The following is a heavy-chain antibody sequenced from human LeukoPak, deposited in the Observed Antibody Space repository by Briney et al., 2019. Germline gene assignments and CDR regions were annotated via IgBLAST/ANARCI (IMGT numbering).Heavy chain of an antibody. D-gene: IGHD2-15*01. Sequence: GGSLRLSCAASGFTFSRYSMNWVRQAPGKGLEWVSSISYSSTNIYYADSVKGRFTISRDNAKNSLFLQMNSLRPEDTAVYYCVSSACSGGTCYFYFDYWGQGTLVTVSS. J-gene: IGHJ4*02. V-gene: IGHV3-21*01. CDR2: ISYSSTNI. CDR1: GFTFSRYS. CDR3: VSSACSGGTCYFYFDY.